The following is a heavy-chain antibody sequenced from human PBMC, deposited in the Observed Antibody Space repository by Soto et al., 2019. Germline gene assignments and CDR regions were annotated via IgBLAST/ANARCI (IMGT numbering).Heavy chain of an antibody. CDR1: GGSISRYY. D-gene: IGHD3-22*01. Sequence: PETLSLTCTFAGGSISRYYWSWIRQPPGKGLEWIGYIYYSGSTNYNPSLKSRVTISVDTSKNQFSLKLSSVTAADTAVYYCARNTYGVITWPQLDYWGKCTLVTIS. V-gene: IGHV4-59*01. CDR3: ARNTYGVITWPQLDY. CDR2: IYYSGST. J-gene: IGHJ4*02.